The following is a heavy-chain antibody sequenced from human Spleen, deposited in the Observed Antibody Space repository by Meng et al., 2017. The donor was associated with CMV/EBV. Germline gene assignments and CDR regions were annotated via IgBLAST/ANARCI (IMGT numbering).Heavy chain of an antibody. CDR2: VSPASGAT. D-gene: IGHD3-22*01. V-gene: IGHV1-2*02. CDR3: VANYYDSNGYTYIDY. J-gene: IGHJ4*02. Sequence: SGHTFTGYYLHWVRQVPGQGLEWVGWVSPASGATLYSQRVQGRVTMTWDTATTTIYMDLSSLRYDDTAVYYCVANYYDSNGYTYIDYWGQGTLVTVSS. CDR1: GHTFTGYY.